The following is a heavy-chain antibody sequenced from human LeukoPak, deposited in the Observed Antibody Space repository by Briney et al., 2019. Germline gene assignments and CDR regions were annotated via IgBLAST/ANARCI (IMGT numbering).Heavy chain of an antibody. D-gene: IGHD3-16*01. CDR1: GSTFSSYA. CDR2: ISGSGGST. CDR3: ARGPITFSPYFDY. J-gene: IGHJ4*02. V-gene: IGHV3-23*01. Sequence: GGSLRLSCAASGSTFSSYAMSWVRQAPGKGLEWVSAISGSGGSTYYADSVKGRFTISRHNSKNTLYLQMNSLRAEDTAVYYCARGPITFSPYFDYWGQGTLVTVSS.